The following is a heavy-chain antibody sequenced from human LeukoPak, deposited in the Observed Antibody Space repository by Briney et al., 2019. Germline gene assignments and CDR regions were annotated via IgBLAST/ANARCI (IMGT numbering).Heavy chain of an antibody. D-gene: IGHD4-17*01. J-gene: IGHJ2*01. CDR2: IYWDDDK. V-gene: IGHV2-5*02. CDR1: GFSLYTSGXX. CDR3: AHSYGDYVSWYFDL. Sequence: SGPTLVNPTQTLTLICTLSGFSLYTSGXXXXXXXXXXXXXXXXXPLIYWDDDKRFSPFLKSRLTITKDPSKNQVVLTMTNMDPVDTATYYCAHSYGDYVSWYFDLWGRGTLVTVSS.